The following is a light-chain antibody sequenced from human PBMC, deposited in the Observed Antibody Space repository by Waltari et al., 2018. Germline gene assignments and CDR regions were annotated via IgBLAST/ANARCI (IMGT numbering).Light chain of an antibody. V-gene: IGLV3-21*03. J-gene: IGLJ2*01. CDR1: HIGTRS. CDR3: HVWDTKTDHVV. Sequence: SYVLTQPPSVSVAPGKTARLPCGGNHIGTRSAHGYQQKPGQAPVLFVFDDSDRPSGIPELFSGSNSANTATLTISRVEAGDEADYYCHVWDTKTDHVVFGGGTKLTVL. CDR2: DDS.